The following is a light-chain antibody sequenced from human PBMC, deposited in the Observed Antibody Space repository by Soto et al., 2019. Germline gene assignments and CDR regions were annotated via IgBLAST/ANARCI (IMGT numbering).Light chain of an antibody. Sequence: QSALTQPPSASGSPGQSVTISCTGTSSDVGAYNYVSWYQQHPGKAPKLMIYEVNKRPSGVPDRFSGSKSGNTASLTVSGLQAEDEADYYCSSYAGSNILVFGGGTKVTVL. CDR1: SSDVGAYNY. CDR3: SSYAGSNILV. J-gene: IGLJ2*01. V-gene: IGLV2-8*01. CDR2: EVN.